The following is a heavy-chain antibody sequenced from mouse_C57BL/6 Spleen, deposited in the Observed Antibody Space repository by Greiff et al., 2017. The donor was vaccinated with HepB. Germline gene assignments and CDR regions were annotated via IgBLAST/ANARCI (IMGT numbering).Heavy chain of an antibody. Sequence: VQLKESEGGLVQPGSSMKLSCTASGFTFSDYYMAWVRQVPEKGLEWVANINYDGSSTYYLDSLKSRFIISRDNAKNILYLQMSSLKSEDTATYYCARDREWYFDVWGTGTTVTVSS. J-gene: IGHJ1*03. V-gene: IGHV5-16*01. CDR2: INYDGSST. CDR1: GFTFSDYY. CDR3: ARDREWYFDV. D-gene: IGHD3-1*01.